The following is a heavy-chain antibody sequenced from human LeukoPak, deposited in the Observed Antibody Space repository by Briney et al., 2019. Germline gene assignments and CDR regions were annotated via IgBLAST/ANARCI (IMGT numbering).Heavy chain of an antibody. CDR1: GFTLSSYG. J-gene: IGHJ6*02. Sequence: PGGSLRLSCAASGFTLSSYGMNWVRQAPGKGLVWVSQFSSDGSTTKYAETVKGRFTISRDSPKNTLDLQMNSLRAEDTAVYYCARGKNYGMDVWGQGTTVTVSS. CDR2: FSSDGSTT. V-gene: IGHV3-74*03. CDR3: ARGKNYGMDV.